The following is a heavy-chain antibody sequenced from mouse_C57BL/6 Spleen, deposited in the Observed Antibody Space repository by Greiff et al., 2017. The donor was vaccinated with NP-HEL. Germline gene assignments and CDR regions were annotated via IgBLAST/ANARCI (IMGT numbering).Heavy chain of an antibody. Sequence: QVQLQQPGAELVRPGPSVKLSCKASGYTFTSYWMHWVKQRPGQGLEWIGVIDPSDSYTNYNQKFKGKATLTVATSSSTAYMQLSRLASEDSAVYYCARDGSGYVAYWGQGTLVTVSA. CDR1: GYTFTSYW. J-gene: IGHJ3*01. CDR2: IDPSDSYT. V-gene: IGHV1-59*01. CDR3: ARDGSGYVAY. D-gene: IGHD3-2*02.